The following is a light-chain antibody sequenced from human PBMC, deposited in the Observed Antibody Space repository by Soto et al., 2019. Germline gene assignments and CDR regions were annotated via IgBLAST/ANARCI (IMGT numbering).Light chain of an antibody. J-gene: IGKJ1*01. V-gene: IGKV3-20*01. CDR2: GAS. CDR3: QPYVSPPGT. Sequence: ENVLAQSPGTLSLSPGERATLSCRASQSVTNSFLAWYQQKPGQAPRLLIYGASRRATGIPDRFTGSGSGTDFTLTISRLEHEYFAVDYCQPYVSPPGTFCPWNKVEI. CDR1: QSVTNSF.